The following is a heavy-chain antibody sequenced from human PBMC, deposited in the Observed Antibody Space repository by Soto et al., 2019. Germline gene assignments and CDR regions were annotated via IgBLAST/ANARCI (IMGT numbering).Heavy chain of an antibody. CDR2: IWYDGSNK. J-gene: IGHJ1*01. CDR3: ERDHRSGGLQK. Sequence: WLCXRLSGSSGVFSCISYGSHLLRQAPGKGLEFVAVIWYDGSNKYYADSVKGRFTISRDNSKNTLYLQMNSLRAEDTAVYYCERDHRSGGLQKWGPGTLVKVYS. V-gene: IGHV3-33*01. CDR1: VFSCISYG. D-gene: IGHD1-26*01.